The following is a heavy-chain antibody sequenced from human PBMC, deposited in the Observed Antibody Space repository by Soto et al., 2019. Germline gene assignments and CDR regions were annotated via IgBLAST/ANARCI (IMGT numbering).Heavy chain of an antibody. Sequence: EVQLLESEGGLVQPGGSLRLSCAASGFTFSSYAMSWVRQAPGKGLEWVSAIIGSGGRTYYADSVKGRFTISRDNSKNTLYLQMNSLRVEDTAVYYCAKDRIMGSTTFWGMDVWGQGTTVTVSS. CDR3: AKDRIMGSTTFWGMDV. CDR1: GFTFSSYA. D-gene: IGHD3-16*01. V-gene: IGHV3-23*01. J-gene: IGHJ6*02. CDR2: IIGSGGRT.